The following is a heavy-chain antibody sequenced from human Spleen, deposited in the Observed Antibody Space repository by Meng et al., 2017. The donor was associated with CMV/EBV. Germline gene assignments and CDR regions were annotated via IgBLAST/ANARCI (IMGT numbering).Heavy chain of an antibody. CDR2: INPNSGGA. Sequence: ASVKVSCKASGYSFTAYYMHWVRQAPGQGLEWMGWINPNSGGANFAQKFQDRVTVTTDTSISTAYMELSSLRSDDTAVYYCARSVTNPRYYYFYGMDVWGQGTTVTVSS. J-gene: IGHJ6*02. CDR1: GYSFTAYY. V-gene: IGHV1-2*02. CDR3: ARSVTNPRYYYFYGMDV.